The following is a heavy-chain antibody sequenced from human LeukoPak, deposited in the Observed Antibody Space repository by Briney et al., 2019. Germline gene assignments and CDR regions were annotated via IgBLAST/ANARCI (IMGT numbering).Heavy chain of an antibody. CDR1: GGSISSYY. D-gene: IGHD3-10*01. Sequence: LETLSLTCTVSGGSISSYYWSWIRQPPGKGLEWIGYIYYSGSTNYNPSLKSRVTISVDTSKNQFSLKLSSVTAADTAVYYCARHITMVRGFDPWGQGTLVTVSS. CDR2: IYYSGST. CDR3: ARHITMVRGFDP. J-gene: IGHJ5*02. V-gene: IGHV4-59*01.